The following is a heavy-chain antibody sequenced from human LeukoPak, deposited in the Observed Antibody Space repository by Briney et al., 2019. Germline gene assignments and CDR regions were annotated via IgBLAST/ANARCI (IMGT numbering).Heavy chain of an antibody. CDR2: IYYSGTT. Sequence: SSETLSLTCAVSGYSISSGYYCGWIRQPPGQGLEWIGSIYYSGTTYYNPSLKSRVTISVDTSKNQFFLKLSSVTAADTAIYYCARPSSGHYKVFDYWGQGTLVTVSS. V-gene: IGHV4-38-2*01. D-gene: IGHD3-22*01. CDR1: GYSISSGYY. CDR3: ARPSSGHYKVFDY. J-gene: IGHJ4*02.